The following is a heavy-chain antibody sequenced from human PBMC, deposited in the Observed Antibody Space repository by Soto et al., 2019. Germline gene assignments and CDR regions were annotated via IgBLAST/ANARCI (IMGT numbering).Heavy chain of an antibody. CDR2: ISYDGRHI. D-gene: IGHD4-17*01. CDR1: GFIFSNYA. CDR3: ARDVSDYVLDV. Sequence: QLHLVESGGGVVQPGNSLRLSCTASGFIFSNYAMHWVRQAPGKGLEWVALISYDGRHIYYADSVKGRVAISRDNSKNTLHLVMNSLRREDTAMYYCARDVSDYVLDVWSQGTTVNVSS. J-gene: IGHJ6*02. V-gene: IGHV3-30*09.